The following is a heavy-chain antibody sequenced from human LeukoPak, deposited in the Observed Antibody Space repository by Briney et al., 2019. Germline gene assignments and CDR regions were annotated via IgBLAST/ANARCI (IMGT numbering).Heavy chain of an antibody. CDR3: ARGPHYALGIYFDY. D-gene: IGHD7-27*01. CDR2: IYTSGST. Sequence: PSETLSLTCTVSGGSISSSSYYWSWIRQPPGKGLEWIGRIYTSGSTNYNPSLKSRVTMSVDTSKNQFSLKLSSVTAADTAVYYCARGPHYALGIYFDYWGQGTLVTVSS. J-gene: IGHJ4*02. CDR1: GGSISSSSYY. V-gene: IGHV4-61*02.